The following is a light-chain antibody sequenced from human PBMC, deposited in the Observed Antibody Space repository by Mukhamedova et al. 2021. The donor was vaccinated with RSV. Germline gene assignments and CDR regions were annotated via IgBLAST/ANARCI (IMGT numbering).Light chain of an antibody. J-gene: IGLJ2*01. CDR1: SDVGGYNY. V-gene: IGLV2-14*01. Sequence: SDVGGYNYVSWYQQRPGKAPKLMIFGVSNRPSGVSNRFSGSKSGHTASLTISGLQAEDEADYFCSSYTSSNSPVFGGGTKLTVL. CDR2: GVS. CDR3: SSYTSSNSPV.